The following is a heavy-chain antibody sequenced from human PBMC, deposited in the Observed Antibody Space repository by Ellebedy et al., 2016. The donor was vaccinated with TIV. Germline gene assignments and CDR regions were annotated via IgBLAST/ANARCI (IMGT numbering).Heavy chain of an antibody. D-gene: IGHD3-9*01. J-gene: IGHJ3*02. V-gene: IGHV1-69*04. CDR3: AREERYFGDHDSDAFDI. Sequence: SVKVSCKASGGTFSGYAISWVRQAPGQGLQWMGRIIPYLGLGNNAQRFQGRLTITADKSTNTAYMELSSLRSEDTAVYYCAREERYFGDHDSDAFDIWGQGTMVTVSS. CDR1: GGTFSGYA. CDR2: IIPYLGLG.